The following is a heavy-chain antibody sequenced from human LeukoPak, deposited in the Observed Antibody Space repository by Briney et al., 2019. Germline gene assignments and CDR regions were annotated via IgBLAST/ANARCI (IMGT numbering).Heavy chain of an antibody. D-gene: IGHD6-6*01. CDR3: ARGGSSSISVDY. CDR2: IWYDGSNK. V-gene: IGHV3-33*01. CDR1: GFTFSSYG. J-gene: IGHJ4*02. Sequence: GGSLRLSCAASGFTFSSYGMHWVRQAPGKGLEWVAVIWYDGSNKYYADSVKGRSTISRDNSKNTLYLQMNSLRAEDTAVYYCARGGSSSISVDYWGQGTLVTVSS.